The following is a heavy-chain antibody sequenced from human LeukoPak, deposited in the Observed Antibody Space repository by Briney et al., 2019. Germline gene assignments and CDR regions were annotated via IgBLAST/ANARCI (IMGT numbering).Heavy chain of an antibody. J-gene: IGHJ4*02. V-gene: IGHV3-9*01. CDR1: GFTFDDYA. D-gene: IGHD5-24*01. CDR2: ISWNSGSI. Sequence: PGGSLRLSCAASGFTFDDYAMHWVRQAPGKGLEWVSGISWNSGSIGYADSVKGRSTISRDNSKNTLYLQMNSLRAEDTAVYYCGWLQLDYWGQGTLVTVSS. CDR3: GWLQLDY.